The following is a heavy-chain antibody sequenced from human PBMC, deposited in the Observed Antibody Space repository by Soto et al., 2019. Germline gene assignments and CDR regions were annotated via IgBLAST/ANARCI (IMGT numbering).Heavy chain of an antibody. J-gene: IGHJ5*01. Sequence: SETLSLTCSVSGDSISNLDYFWAWIRQPPGQALEYIEYIYKSATTYYNPSFESRVDISVDTSKSQFSLNVTSVTAADTAVYFCARGRYCLTGRCFPNWFDSWGQGALVTVSS. CDR2: IYKSATT. CDR3: ARGRYCLTGRCFPNWFDS. CDR1: GDSISNLDYF. D-gene: IGHD7-27*01. V-gene: IGHV4-30-4*01.